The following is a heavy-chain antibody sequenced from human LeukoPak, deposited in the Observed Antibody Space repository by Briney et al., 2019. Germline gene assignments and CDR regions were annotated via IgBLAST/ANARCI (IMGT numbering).Heavy chain of an antibody. V-gene: IGHV4-39*01. Sequence: SETLSLTCTVSGGSIISSDYHWGWVRQPPGKGLEWIGTISYSGNTDYNPSLRSRVTISVDTSNSQFSLRLGSVTAADTAVYHCARHCCSGPAKRVFDIWGQGTMVTVSS. CDR2: ISYSGNT. CDR3: ARHCCSGPAKRVFDI. D-gene: IGHD2-15*01. CDR1: GGSIISSDYH. J-gene: IGHJ3*02.